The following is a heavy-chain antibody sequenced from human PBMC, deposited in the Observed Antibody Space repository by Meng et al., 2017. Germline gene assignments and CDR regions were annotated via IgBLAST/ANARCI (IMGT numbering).Heavy chain of an antibody. V-gene: IGHV4-34*01. Sequence: QVQLKQWGAGLLKPSETLSLPCAVYGGSFSGYYWSWIRQPPGKGLEWIGEINHSGSTNYNPSLKSRVTISVDTSKNQFSLKLSSVTAADTAVYYCAYATTVSNWGQGTLVTVSS. J-gene: IGHJ4*02. CDR2: INHSGST. CDR3: AYATTVSN. D-gene: IGHD4-11*01. CDR1: GGSFSGYY.